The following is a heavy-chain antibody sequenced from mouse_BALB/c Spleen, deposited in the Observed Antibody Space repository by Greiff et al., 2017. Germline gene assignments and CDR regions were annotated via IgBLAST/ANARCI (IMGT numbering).Heavy chain of an antibody. CDR3: ARSITTVVADY. V-gene: IGHV1-42*01. Sequence: EVQGVESGPELVKTGASVKISCKASGYSFTDYYMHWVKQSPEKSFEWIGEINPSTGGTSYNQKFKGKATLTVDKSSSTAYMQLKSLTSEDSAVYYCARSITTVVADYWGQGTTLTVSS. J-gene: IGHJ2*01. D-gene: IGHD1-1*01. CDR1: GYSFTDYY. CDR2: INPSTGGT.